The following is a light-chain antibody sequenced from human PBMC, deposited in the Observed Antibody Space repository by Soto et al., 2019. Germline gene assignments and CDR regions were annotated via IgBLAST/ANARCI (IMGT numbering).Light chain of an antibody. Sequence: SYELTQPPSVSVAPGKTATITCGGHNVGSESVHWYQQRPGQAPVLVIYSDGDRPSAIPERFSGSKSGNTATLTIGRVEAGDEADYCCQVWDSSSDHVIFGGGTKLTVL. J-gene: IGLJ2*01. V-gene: IGLV3-21*04. CDR2: SDG. CDR1: NVGSES. CDR3: QVWDSSSDHVI.